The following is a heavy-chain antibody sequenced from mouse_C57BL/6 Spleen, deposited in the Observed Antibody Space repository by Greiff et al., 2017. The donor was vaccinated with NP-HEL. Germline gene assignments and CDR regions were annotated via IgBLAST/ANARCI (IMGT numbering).Heavy chain of an antibody. Sequence: EVKLVESGGGLVQPGGSMKLSCVASGFTFSNYWMNWVRQSPEKGLEWVAQIRLKSDNYATHYAESVKGRFTISRDDSKSSVYLQMNNLRAEDTGIYYCTYYGYDGFAYWGQGTLVTVSA. D-gene: IGHD2-2*01. V-gene: IGHV6-3*01. CDR3: TYYGYDGFAY. CDR1: GFTFSNYW. J-gene: IGHJ3*01. CDR2: IRLKSDNYAT.